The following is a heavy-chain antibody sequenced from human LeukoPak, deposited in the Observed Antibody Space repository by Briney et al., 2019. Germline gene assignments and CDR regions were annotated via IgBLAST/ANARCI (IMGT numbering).Heavy chain of an antibody. Sequence: SQTLSPTCTVSGVSINSGGYYWTWIRQHPWKGLEWIGYIYYRGSTYYNPSLKRRVTISVDTSENQFSLKLNSVTAADTAVYYCARETAAAGQNFDYWGQGTLVTVSS. CDR2: IYYRGST. J-gene: IGHJ4*02. D-gene: IGHD6-13*01. CDR3: ARETAAAGQNFDY. V-gene: IGHV4-31*03. CDR1: GVSINSGGYY.